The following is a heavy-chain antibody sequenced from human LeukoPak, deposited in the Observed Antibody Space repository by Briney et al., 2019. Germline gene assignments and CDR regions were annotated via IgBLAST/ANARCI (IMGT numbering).Heavy chain of an antibody. CDR1: GASISSHY. J-gene: IGHJ4*02. CDR2: IHTSGIT. CDR3: ARDLGSNYVYFDY. Sequence: SETLSLTCSVSGASISSHYWSWLRQPAGKGLEYIGRIHTSGITNYNPSLKSRVTMSGDTSKNQFYLNLRSVTAADTAVYYCARDLGSNYVYFDYWGQGSLVTVSS. D-gene: IGHD1-26*01. V-gene: IGHV4-4*07.